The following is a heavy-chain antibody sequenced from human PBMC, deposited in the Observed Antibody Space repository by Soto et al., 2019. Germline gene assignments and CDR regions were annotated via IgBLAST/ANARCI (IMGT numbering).Heavy chain of an antibody. CDR1: GFTVSTNY. CDR2: IYSGGST. V-gene: IGHV3-66*01. CDR3: ARAPYYFDCSGYFDY. J-gene: IGHJ4*02. D-gene: IGHD3-22*01. Sequence: GGSLRLSCAASGFTVSTNYMSWVRQPPGKGLEWVSVIYSGGSTYYADSVKGRFIISRDNSKNTLYLQMNSLRAEDTAVYYCARAPYYFDCSGYFDYWGQGTLVTVSS.